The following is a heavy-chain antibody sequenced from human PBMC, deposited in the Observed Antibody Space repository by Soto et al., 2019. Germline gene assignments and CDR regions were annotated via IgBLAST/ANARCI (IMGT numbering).Heavy chain of an antibody. CDR2: IHYSGTT. J-gene: IGHJ3*02. V-gene: IGHV4-30-4*01. CDR1: GYSSSDYY. Sequence: SETLSLTCSVSGYSSSDYYWSWIRQTPGKGLEWIGYIHYSGTTYYNPSLKSRVTISEDMSRNQFSLSLSSVTAADTAVYFCVRHYGGSAFDIWGQETLVTVSS. D-gene: IGHD3-16*01. CDR3: VRHYGGSAFDI.